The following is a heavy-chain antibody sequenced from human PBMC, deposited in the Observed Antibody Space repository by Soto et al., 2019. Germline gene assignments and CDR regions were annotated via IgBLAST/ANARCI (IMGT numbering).Heavy chain of an antibody. D-gene: IGHD2-2*01. V-gene: IGHV3-23*01. J-gene: IGHJ4*02. Sequence: GGSLRLSCAASGFTFSSYAMSWVRQAPGKGLEWVSAISGSGGSTYYADSVKGRFTISRDNSKNTLYLQMNSLRAEDTAVYYCAKTLYCSSTSCLEYYFDYWGQGTLVTVSS. CDR1: GFTFSSYA. CDR2: ISGSGGST. CDR3: AKTLYCSSTSCLEYYFDY.